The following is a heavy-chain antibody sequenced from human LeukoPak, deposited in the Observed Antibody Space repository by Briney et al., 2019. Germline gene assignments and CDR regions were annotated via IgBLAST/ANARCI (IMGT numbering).Heavy chain of an antibody. Sequence: GGSLRLSCAASGFTFSSYAMSWVRQAPGKGLEWVSAISGSGGSTYYADSVKGRFTISRDNSKNTLYLQMNSLRAKDTAVYYCAKENPSFSGIPLAGVYWGQGTLVTVSS. J-gene: IGHJ4*02. CDR3: AKENPSFSGIPLAGVY. V-gene: IGHV3-23*01. CDR1: GFTFSSYA. CDR2: ISGSGGST. D-gene: IGHD6-19*01.